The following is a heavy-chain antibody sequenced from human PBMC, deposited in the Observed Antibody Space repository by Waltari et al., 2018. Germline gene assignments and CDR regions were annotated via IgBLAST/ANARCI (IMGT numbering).Heavy chain of an antibody. Sequence: QVQLQESGPGLVKPSQTLSLTCPVSGGSISSGSYSWSWIRQPAGKGLEWIGRIYTSGSTNYNPSLKSRVTISVDTSKNQFSLKLSSVTAADTAVYYCARESAHVRANFLDDYWGQGTLVTVSS. CDR2: IYTSGST. V-gene: IGHV4-61*02. CDR3: ARESAHVRANFLDDY. CDR1: GGSISSGSYS. J-gene: IGHJ4*02.